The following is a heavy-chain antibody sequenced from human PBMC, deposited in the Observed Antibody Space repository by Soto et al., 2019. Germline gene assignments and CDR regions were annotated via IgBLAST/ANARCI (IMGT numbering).Heavy chain of an antibody. CDR3: ARVEAVAGLYNFHGLDV. D-gene: IGHD6-19*01. V-gene: IGHV1-69*12. CDR2: IVPIFGTT. Sequence: QVQLVQSGAEVKKPGSSVKVSCKVSGGTFSNYAIDWVRLAPGHGLEWMGGIVPIFGTTYYTQKFQGRATTIADDSTTTAYLEMSSLRSEDTDIYCCARVEAVAGLYNFHGLDVWGQGTAVTVSS. CDR1: GGTFSNYA. J-gene: IGHJ6*02.